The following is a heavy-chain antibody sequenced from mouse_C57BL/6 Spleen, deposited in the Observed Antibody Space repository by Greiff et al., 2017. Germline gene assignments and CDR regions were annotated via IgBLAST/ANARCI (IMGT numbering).Heavy chain of an antibody. CDR2: IYPGSGST. Sequence: QVQLQQPGAELVKPGASVKMSCKASGYTFTSYWITWVKQRPGQGLEWIGDIYPGSGSTNYNEKFESKATLTVDTSSSTAYMQLSSLTSEDSAVYYCARFATVGATIAMGCWGPRTSVTVAS. CDR1: GYTFTSYW. J-gene: IGHJ4*01. CDR3: ARFATVGATIAMGC. V-gene: IGHV1-55*01. D-gene: IGHD1-1*01.